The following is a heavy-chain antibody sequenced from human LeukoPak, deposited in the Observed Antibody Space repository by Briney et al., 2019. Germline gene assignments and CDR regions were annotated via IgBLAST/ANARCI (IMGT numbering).Heavy chain of an antibody. V-gene: IGHV3-30*04. D-gene: IGHD6-6*01. CDR1: GFTFSSYA. CDR2: ISYDGSNK. Sequence: GGSLRLSCAASGFTFSSYAMHWVRQAPGKGLEWVAVISYDGSNKYYADSVKGRFTISRDNSKNTLYLQMNSLRAEDTAVYYCARDRIAARIWFDPWGQGTLVTVSS. J-gene: IGHJ5*02. CDR3: ARDRIAARIWFDP.